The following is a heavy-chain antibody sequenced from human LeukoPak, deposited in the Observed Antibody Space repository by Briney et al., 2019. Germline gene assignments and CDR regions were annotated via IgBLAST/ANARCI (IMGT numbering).Heavy chain of an antibody. CDR2: INPNSGDT. CDR1: GYTFTGYY. CDR3: ARAITYFDWLGY. Sequence: GASVKVSCKASGYTFTGYYMHWVRQAPGQGLEWMGWINPNSGDTNYAQKFQGRVTMTRDTSVSTAYMELSRLRSDDTAVYYCARAITYFDWLGYWGQGTLVTVSS. J-gene: IGHJ4*02. V-gene: IGHV1-2*02. D-gene: IGHD3-9*01.